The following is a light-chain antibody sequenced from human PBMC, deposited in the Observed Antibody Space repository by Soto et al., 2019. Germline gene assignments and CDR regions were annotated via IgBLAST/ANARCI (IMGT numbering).Light chain of an antibody. J-gene: IGKJ3*01. Sequence: EIVLTQSPATLSLSPGERATLSCRASQSVSSYLAWYQQKPGQAPRLLIYDASNRATGIPARFSGSGSGTDFARTISSLELEDFAVYYCQQRSNWFLTFGPGTKVDIK. V-gene: IGKV3-11*01. CDR3: QQRSNWFLT. CDR1: QSVSSY. CDR2: DAS.